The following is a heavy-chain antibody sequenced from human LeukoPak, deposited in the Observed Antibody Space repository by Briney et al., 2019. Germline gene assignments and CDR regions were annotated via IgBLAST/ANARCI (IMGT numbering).Heavy chain of an antibody. Sequence: SETLSLTCTVSGGSISSYYWSWIRQPAGKGLQWIGRFYTSGSTNYSPSLKSRVTMPVDTSKKQFSLKLRSVTAADTAVYYCERAHYDFWSADIDFWGQGTLVTVSS. D-gene: IGHD3-3*01. CDR2: FYTSGST. CDR3: ERAHYDFWSADIDF. CDR1: GGSISSYY. J-gene: IGHJ4*02. V-gene: IGHV4-4*07.